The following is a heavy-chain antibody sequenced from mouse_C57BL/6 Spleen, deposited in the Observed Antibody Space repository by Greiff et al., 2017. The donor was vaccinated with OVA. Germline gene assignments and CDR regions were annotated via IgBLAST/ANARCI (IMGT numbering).Heavy chain of an antibody. D-gene: IGHD2-3*01. CDR2: IRNKANGYTT. J-gene: IGHJ2*01. CDR1: GFTFTDYY. V-gene: IGHV7-3*01. CDR3: ARLDGYFDY. Sequence: DVKLVESGGGLVQPGGSLILSCAASGFTFTDYYMSWVRQPPGKALEWLGFIRNKANGYTTEYSASVKGRFTISRDNSQSILYLQMNALRAEDSATYYCARLDGYFDYWGQGTTLTVSS.